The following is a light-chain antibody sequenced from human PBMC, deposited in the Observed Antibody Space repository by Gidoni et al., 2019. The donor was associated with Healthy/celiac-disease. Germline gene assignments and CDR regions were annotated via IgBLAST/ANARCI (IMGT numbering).Light chain of an antibody. CDR2: AAS. CDR3: QQSYSTSPLT. Sequence: DIQMTQSPSSLSASVGDRVTITCRASQSSSSYLNWYQQKPGKAPKLLIYAASSLQSEVPSRFSGSGSGTDFTLTISSLQPEEFATYYCQQSYSTSPLTFXGXTKVEIK. V-gene: IGKV1-39*01. CDR1: QSSSSY. J-gene: IGKJ4*01.